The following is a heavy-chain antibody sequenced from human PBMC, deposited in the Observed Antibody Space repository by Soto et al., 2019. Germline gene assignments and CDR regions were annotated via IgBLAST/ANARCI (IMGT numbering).Heavy chain of an antibody. CDR1: GFTVDDYA. D-gene: IGHD2-2*01. V-gene: IGHV3-9*01. Sequence: EVQLVESGGGLVQPGRSLRLSCAASGFTVDDYAMHWVRQAPGKRLEWVSGISWNSGSIGYADSVKGRFTISRDNAKNSLYLQMNSLRAEDTALYYCAKDKYQLLLGWFDPWGQGTLVTVSS. J-gene: IGHJ5*02. CDR2: ISWNSGSI. CDR3: AKDKYQLLLGWFDP.